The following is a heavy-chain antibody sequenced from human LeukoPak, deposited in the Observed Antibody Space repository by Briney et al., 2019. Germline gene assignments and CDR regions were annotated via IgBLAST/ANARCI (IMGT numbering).Heavy chain of an antibody. CDR3: ARGHLPYDSSGLL. V-gene: IGHV1-2*06. CDR1: GYTFTGYY. J-gene: IGHJ4*02. D-gene: IGHD3-22*01. Sequence: ASVKVSCKASGYTFTGYYMHWVRQAPGQGLEWMGRINPNSGGTNYAQKFQGRVTMTRDTSISTAYMELSSLRSEDTAVYYCARGHLPYDSSGLLWGQGTLVTVSS. CDR2: INPNSGGT.